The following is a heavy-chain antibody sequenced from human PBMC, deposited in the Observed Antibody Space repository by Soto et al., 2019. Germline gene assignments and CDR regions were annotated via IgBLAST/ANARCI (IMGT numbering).Heavy chain of an antibody. V-gene: IGHV3-74*01. CDR1: AFSFSTSW. D-gene: IGHD1-1*01. J-gene: IGHJ4*02. Sequence: PGGSLTLSCAASAFSFSTSWMHWVRQAPGEGLVWVSRIKPDGRTINYADSVKGRFTISRDNAKNTLYLQMNILRVEDTAVYFCATAGIYRFDNWGLGTLVTVS. CDR3: ATAGIYRFDN. CDR2: IKPDGRTI.